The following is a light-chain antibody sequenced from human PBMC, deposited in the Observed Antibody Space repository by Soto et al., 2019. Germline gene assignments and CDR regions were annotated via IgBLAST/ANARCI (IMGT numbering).Light chain of an antibody. V-gene: IGLV3-21*02. J-gene: IGLJ1*01. CDR3: QVWDTSSVHYV. CDR2: DDS. CDR1: NIGSKT. Sequence: SYELTQPPSLSVAPGQTARISCGGNNIGSKTVHWYQQKPSRAPVLIIYDDSDRPAGIPERFSGSNSGDTATLTIIRVEAGDEADYYCQVWDTSSVHYVFGTGTKVTVL.